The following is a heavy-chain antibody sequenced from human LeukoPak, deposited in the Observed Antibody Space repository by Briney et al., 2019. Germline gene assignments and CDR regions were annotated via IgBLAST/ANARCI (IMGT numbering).Heavy chain of an antibody. Sequence: GGSLRLSCAASGFTFSSYGMHWVRQAPGKGLEWVAAIWYDGSNKYYADSVKGRFTISRDNSKNTLYLQMNSLRAEDTAVYYCARDDEPYYYGSGSLDWGQGTLVTVSS. CDR2: IWYDGSNK. J-gene: IGHJ4*02. V-gene: IGHV3-33*01. D-gene: IGHD3-10*01. CDR3: ARDDEPYYYGSGSLD. CDR1: GFTFSSYG.